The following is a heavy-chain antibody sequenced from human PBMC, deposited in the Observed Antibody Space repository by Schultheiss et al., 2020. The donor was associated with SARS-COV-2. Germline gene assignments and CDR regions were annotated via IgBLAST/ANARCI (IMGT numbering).Heavy chain of an antibody. Sequence: GSLRLSCAASGFTFSSYAMSWVRQAPGKGLEWVSAISGSGGSTYYADSVKGRFTISRDNSKNTLYLQMNSLRAEDTAVYYCASYDSSGYYNYWGQGTLVTVSS. CDR2: ISGSGGST. D-gene: IGHD3-22*01. CDR1: GFTFSSYA. V-gene: IGHV3-23*01. J-gene: IGHJ4*02. CDR3: ASYDSSGYYNY.